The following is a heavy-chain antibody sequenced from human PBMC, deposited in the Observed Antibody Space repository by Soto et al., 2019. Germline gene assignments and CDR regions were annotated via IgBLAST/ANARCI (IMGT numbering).Heavy chain of an antibody. D-gene: IGHD6-13*01. CDR3: AKASAGYTSSSLSV. Sequence: EVQLLESGGGLVQPGESLRLSCAASGFTFSSYAMSWVRQAPGKGLQWVSVISDNGVGTYYADSVKGRFTISRDASKNTVYLLMNSLRAEDTAIYHCAKASAGYTSSSLSVWGQGTLVTVSS. CDR1: GFTFSSYA. CDR2: ISDNGVGT. J-gene: IGHJ4*02. V-gene: IGHV3-23*01.